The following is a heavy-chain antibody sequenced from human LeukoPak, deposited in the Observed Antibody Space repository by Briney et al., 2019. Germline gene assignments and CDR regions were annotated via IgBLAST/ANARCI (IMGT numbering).Heavy chain of an antibody. CDR2: IKSKIDGETT. Sequence: PGGSLRLSCAASGFTFSNAWMRWVRQAPGKGLEWVGHIKSKIDGETTGYAAPVKGRFTISRDDSKNMLYLQMNSLRTEDTAVYYCTTELGLSFGVRYFDHWGQGTSATVSS. CDR3: TTELGLSFGVRYFDH. D-gene: IGHD3-10*01. CDR1: GFTFSNAW. J-gene: IGHJ4*02. V-gene: IGHV3-15*01.